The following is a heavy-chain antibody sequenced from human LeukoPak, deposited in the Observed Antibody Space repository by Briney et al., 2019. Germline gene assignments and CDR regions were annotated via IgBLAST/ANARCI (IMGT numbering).Heavy chain of an antibody. CDR3: ARGRNLAV. CDR2: IKEDGSEN. V-gene: IGHV3-7*01. Sequence: GGSLRLSCAASGFTFSSYWMSWVRQAPGKGLEWVANIKEDGSENYYVDSVKGRFTISRDNAKKSLFLQMNSLRVEDTAVYYCARGRNLAVWGQGTTVTVSS. J-gene: IGHJ6*02. CDR1: GFTFSSYW.